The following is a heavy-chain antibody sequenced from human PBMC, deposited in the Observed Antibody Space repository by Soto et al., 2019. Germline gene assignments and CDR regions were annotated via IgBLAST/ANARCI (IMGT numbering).Heavy chain of an antibody. CDR1: GYTFTSYG. V-gene: IGHV1-18*01. Sequence: QVQLVQSGAEVKKPGASVKVSCRSSGYTFTSYGIAWVRQAPGQGLEWMGWISAYNANTTYAQSLQGRVTMTTDKSKRRAYMELRSLRSDDTAVYYCARGVVVKIGGEFDYWGQGTLVTVSS. D-gene: IGHD2-15*01. CDR2: ISAYNANT. CDR3: ARGVVVKIGGEFDY. J-gene: IGHJ4*02.